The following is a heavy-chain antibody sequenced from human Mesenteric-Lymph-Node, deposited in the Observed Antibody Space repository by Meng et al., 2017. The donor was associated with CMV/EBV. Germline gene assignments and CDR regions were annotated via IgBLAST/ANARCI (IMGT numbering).Heavy chain of an antibody. J-gene: IGHJ6*02. CDR3: ASSVHYGMDV. CDR1: GFTFGDHY. Sequence: GGSLRLSCAASGFTFGDHYMDWVRQAPGKGLEWVGRTRNKANSYTTEYAASVKGRFTISRDDSKNSLYLQMNSLKTEDTAVYYCASSVHYGMDVWGQGTTVTVSS. CDR2: TRNKANSYTT. V-gene: IGHV3-72*01.